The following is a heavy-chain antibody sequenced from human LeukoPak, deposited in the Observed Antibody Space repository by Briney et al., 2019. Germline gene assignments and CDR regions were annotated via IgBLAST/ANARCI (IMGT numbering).Heavy chain of an antibody. Sequence: PSETLSLTCTVSGGSISRGDYYWTWIRQPPGKGLEWIGYIHKSGGTSYTPSLKSRLTMSVDTSKNQFSLKLRSVTAADTAVYYCARELGATVVNYGMDVWGQGTTVTVSS. V-gene: IGHV4-30-4*01. CDR3: ARELGATVVNYGMDV. CDR1: GGSISRGDYY. D-gene: IGHD4-23*01. CDR2: IHKSGGT. J-gene: IGHJ6*02.